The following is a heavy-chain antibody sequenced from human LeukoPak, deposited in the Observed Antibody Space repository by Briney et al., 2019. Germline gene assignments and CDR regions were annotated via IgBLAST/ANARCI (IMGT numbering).Heavy chain of an antibody. Sequence: VASVKVSCKASGYTFTSYGISWVRQAPGQGLEWMGWISAYNGNTNYAQKLQGRVTMTTDTSTSTAYMELRSLRSDDTAVYYCARDRPGASGWYDPGVRSGYFDYWGQGTLVTVSS. CDR3: ARDRPGASGWYDPGVRSGYFDY. J-gene: IGHJ4*02. V-gene: IGHV1-18*01. CDR2: ISAYNGNT. CDR1: GYTFTSYG. D-gene: IGHD6-19*01.